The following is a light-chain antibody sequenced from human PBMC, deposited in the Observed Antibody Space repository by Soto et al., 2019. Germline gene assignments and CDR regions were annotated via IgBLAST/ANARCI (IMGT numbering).Light chain of an antibody. J-gene: IGLJ2*01. CDR1: LSDVGGQNS. Sequence: QSVLTQPPSASGSPGQSVTISCTGTLSDVGGQNSVSWYRQDPGKAPQLIVYDVTQRPSGVPDRFSGSRSGSTAPLTVSGLQAEDEANYYCSSYTGTTVIFGGGTKVTVL. V-gene: IGLV2-8*01. CDR3: SSYTGTTVI. CDR2: DVT.